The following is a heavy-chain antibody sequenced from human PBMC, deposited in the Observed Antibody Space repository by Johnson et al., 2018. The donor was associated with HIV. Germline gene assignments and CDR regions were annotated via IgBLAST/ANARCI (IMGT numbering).Heavy chain of an antibody. D-gene: IGHD3-22*01. CDR1: GFTFSSYA. V-gene: IGHV3-23*04. CDR2: ISDNVGTA. Sequence: AQLVESGGGLVQPGGSLRLSCAASGFTFSSYAMSWVRQAPGKGLEWVSGISDNVGTAYYADSVKGRFTISRDNAKHSLYLQMNSLRAEATALYSCARDRKADCGSIGYYYNDAFDIWAQGTMVTVSS. J-gene: IGHJ3*02. CDR3: ARDRKADCGSIGYYYNDAFDI.